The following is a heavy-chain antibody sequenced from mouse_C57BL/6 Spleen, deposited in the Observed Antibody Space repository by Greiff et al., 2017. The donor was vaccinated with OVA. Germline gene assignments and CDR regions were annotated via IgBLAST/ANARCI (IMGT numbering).Heavy chain of an antibody. CDR1: GYTFTGYW. V-gene: IGHV1-9*01. D-gene: IGHD1-1*01. Sequence: QVQLKESGAELMKPGASVKLSCKATGYTFTGYWIEWVKQRPGHGLEWIGEILPGSGSTNYNQKLNGKATFTADTSSNTAYMQLSSLTSEDSAIYYCARGMYYGSFLYYFDYWGQGTSLTVSS. CDR3: ARGMYYGSFLYYFDY. CDR2: ILPGSGST. J-gene: IGHJ2*02.